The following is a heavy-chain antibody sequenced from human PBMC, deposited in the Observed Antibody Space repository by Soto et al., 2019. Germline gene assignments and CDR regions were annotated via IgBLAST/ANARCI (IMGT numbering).Heavy chain of an antibody. CDR3: ARSISSYYYYMDV. J-gene: IGHJ6*03. Sequence: SETLSLTCTVSGGSISSGGYYWSWIRQHPGKGLEWIGYIYYSGSTYYNPSLKSRVTISVGTSKNQFSLKLSSVTAADTAVYYCARSISSYYYYMDVWGKGTTDTVSS. V-gene: IGHV4-31*03. CDR2: IYYSGST. D-gene: IGHD6-6*01. CDR1: GGSISSGGYY.